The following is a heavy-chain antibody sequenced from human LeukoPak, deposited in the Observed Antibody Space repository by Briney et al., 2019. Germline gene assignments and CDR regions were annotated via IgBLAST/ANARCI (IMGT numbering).Heavy chain of an antibody. V-gene: IGHV4-30-4*01. CDR1: GGSISSGDYY. D-gene: IGHD3-3*01. J-gene: IGHJ4*02. CDR2: IYYSGST. CDR3: ARDHDPNYFDY. Sequence: SETLSLTCTVSGGSISSGDYYWGWIRQPPGKGLEWIGYIYYSGSTYYNPSLKSRFTISVDTSKNQFSLKLSSVTAADTAVYYCARDHDPNYFDYWGQGTLVTVSS.